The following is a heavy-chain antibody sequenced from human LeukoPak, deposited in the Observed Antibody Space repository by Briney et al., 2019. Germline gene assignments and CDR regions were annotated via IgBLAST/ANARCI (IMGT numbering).Heavy chain of an antibody. Sequence: GASVKVSCKASGYTFTSYDINWVRQATGQGLEWMGWMNPNSGNTGYAQKFQGRVTITRNTSISTAYMELSSLRSEDTAVYYRARANYDFWSGYDAFDIWGQGTMVTVSS. CDR1: GYTFTSYD. V-gene: IGHV1-8*03. J-gene: IGHJ3*02. D-gene: IGHD3-3*01. CDR2: MNPNSGNT. CDR3: ARANYDFWSGYDAFDI.